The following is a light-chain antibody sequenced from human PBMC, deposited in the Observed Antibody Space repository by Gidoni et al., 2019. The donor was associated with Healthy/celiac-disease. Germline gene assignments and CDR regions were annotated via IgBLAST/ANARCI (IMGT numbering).Light chain of an antibody. CDR1: QSVSSSY. CDR2: GAS. V-gene: IGKV3-20*01. CDR3: QRYGSSPWT. J-gene: IGKJ1*01. Sequence: EIVLTPSPGTLSLSPGERATLSCRASQSVSSSYLAWYQQKPGQAPRLHIYGASIRATGIPDRFSGRGSGTDFTLTISRLEPKDFAVYYCQRYGSSPWTFGQGTKVEIK.